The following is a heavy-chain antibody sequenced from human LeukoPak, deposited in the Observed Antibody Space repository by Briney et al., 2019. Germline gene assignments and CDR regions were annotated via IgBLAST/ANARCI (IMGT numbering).Heavy chain of an antibody. CDR3: ARGGLRFLEWLLGNWFDP. D-gene: IGHD3-3*01. V-gene: IGHV1-46*01. CDR1: GYTFTSYY. Sequence: ASVKVSCKASGYTFTSYYMHWVRQAPGQGLEWMGIINPSGGSTSYAQKFQGRVTMTRDMSTSTVYMELSSLRSEDTAVYYCARGGLRFLEWLLGNWFDPWGQGTLVTVSS. J-gene: IGHJ5*02. CDR2: INPSGGST.